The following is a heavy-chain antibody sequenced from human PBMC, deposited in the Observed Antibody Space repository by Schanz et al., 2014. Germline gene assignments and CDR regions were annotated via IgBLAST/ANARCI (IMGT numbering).Heavy chain of an antibody. CDR3: AKEDRNHNSDYVY. CDR1: GFTFSSFG. V-gene: IGHV3-30*02. D-gene: IGHD3-22*01. J-gene: IGHJ4*02. Sequence: QVQLVESGGGVVQPGGSLRLSCAASGFTFSSFGIHWVRQAPGKGLEWVAFVRFDGSNKYYADSVQGRFTISRDNSKNTLYLQMNSLRPEDTSVYYCAKEDRNHNSDYVYWGQGTLVTVSS. CDR2: VRFDGSNK.